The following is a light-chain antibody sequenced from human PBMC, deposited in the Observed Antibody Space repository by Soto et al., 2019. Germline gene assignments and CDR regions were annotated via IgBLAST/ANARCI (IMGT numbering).Light chain of an antibody. CDR2: DDS. CDR3: QSSDSSLSGSVV. CDR1: SYNIGAGYD. Sequence: QSVLTQPPSVSGAPGQRVTISCAGNSYNIGAGYDVNWYQQLPGTAPKLLIYDDSNRPSGVPDRFSGSRSATSASLAITGLQAEDEANYYCQSSDSSLSGSVVFGGGTTLTVL. V-gene: IGLV1-40*01. J-gene: IGLJ2*01.